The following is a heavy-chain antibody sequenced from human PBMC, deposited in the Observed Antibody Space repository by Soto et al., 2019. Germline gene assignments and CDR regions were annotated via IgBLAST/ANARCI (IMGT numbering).Heavy chain of an antibody. CDR1: GFTFSSYS. Sequence: LRLSCAASGFTFSSYSMNWVRQAPGKGLEWVSVITYSSSNKYYADSVKGRFTISRDNSKNTLYLQMNSLRAEDTAVYYCAKGSGSWYDYYYYGMDVWGQGTTVTVSS. J-gene: IGHJ6*02. D-gene: IGHD2-15*01. CDR2: ITYSSSNK. V-gene: IGHV3-21*01. CDR3: AKGSGSWYDYYYYGMDV.